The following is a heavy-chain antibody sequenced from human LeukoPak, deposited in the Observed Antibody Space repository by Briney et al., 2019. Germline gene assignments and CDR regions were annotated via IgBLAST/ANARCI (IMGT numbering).Heavy chain of an antibody. D-gene: IGHD3-22*01. CDR2: IYSGGST. CDR3: AREYYYDSSASLDY. CDR1: GFTVSSNY. Sequence: GGSLRLSCAASGFTVSSNYMSWVRQAPGKGLEWVSVIYSGGSTYYADSVKGRSTISRDNSKNTLYLQMNSLRAEDTAVYYCAREYYYDSSASLDYWGQGTLVTVSS. V-gene: IGHV3-66*01. J-gene: IGHJ4*02.